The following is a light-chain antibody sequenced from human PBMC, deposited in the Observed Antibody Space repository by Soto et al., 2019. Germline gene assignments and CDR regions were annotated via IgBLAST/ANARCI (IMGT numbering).Light chain of an antibody. CDR2: LAS. CDR1: QSVSGSY. Sequence: ENVLTQSPGTLSLSPGERATLSCRASQSVSGSYLAWYQQKPGQAPGLLIYLASTRANGIPDRFSGSASGTDFTLSISRLEPEDSAVYYCHQYGDAPQTFGQGTKLEI. CDR3: HQYGDAPQT. V-gene: IGKV3-20*01. J-gene: IGKJ2*01.